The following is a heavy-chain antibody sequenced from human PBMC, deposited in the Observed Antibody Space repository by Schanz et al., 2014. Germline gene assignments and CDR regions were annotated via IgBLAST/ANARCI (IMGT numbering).Heavy chain of an antibody. CDR3: ARSEPLHTDDNTAYFLDY. V-gene: IGHV4-59*07. CDR1: GGSISRHY. D-gene: IGHD3-22*01. Sequence: VQLQQSGPGLVKPSDTLSLTCTVSGGSISRHYWSWIRQPPGKDLEWIRYIHYSGNSNYNPTLKSRVPISLDTSKSQFSLKLTSVTAADTAVYYCARSEPLHTDDNTAYFLDYWGQGTLVTVSS. J-gene: IGHJ4*02. CDR2: IHYSGNS.